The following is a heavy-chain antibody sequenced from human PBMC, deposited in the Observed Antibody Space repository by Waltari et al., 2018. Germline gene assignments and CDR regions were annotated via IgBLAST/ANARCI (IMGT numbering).Heavy chain of an antibody. CDR1: GFTFSSYA. CDR3: AKGLITMVRGVTPYYFDY. D-gene: IGHD3-10*01. J-gene: IGHJ4*02. Sequence: EVQLLESGGGLVQPGGSLRLSCAASGFTFSSYAMSWVRQAPGKGLEWVSAISGSGGSTYYADSVKGRFTISRDNSKNTLYLRMNSLRAEDTAVYYCAKGLITMVRGVTPYYFDYWGQGTLVTVSS. V-gene: IGHV3-23*01. CDR2: ISGSGGST.